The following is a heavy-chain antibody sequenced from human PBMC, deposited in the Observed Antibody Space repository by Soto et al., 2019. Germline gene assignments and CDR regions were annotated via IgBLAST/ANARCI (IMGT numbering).Heavy chain of an antibody. CDR1: EFTFSNCW. J-gene: IGHJ6*02. D-gene: IGHD2-15*01. Sequence: GGSLSLSCAASEFTFSNCWMHWVRRAPGKGLVWVSYISSSGSTIYYADSVQGRFTVSRDNAKNSLYLQMNSLRAEDTAVDYCARNRGSGYGMAVCGQGTKVTVAS. CDR3: ARNRGSGYGMAV. V-gene: IGHV3-11*01. CDR2: ISSSGSTI.